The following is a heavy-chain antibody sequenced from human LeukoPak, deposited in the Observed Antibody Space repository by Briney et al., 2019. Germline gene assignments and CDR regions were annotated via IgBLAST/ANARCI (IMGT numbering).Heavy chain of an antibody. CDR2: FYYSGST. CDR1: GVYISSSY. CDR3: ARHANAYSSSWFDY. Sequence: SETLSLTCTVSGVYISSSYWSWIRQPPGKGQEWIVYFYYSGSTNYNPSLQSRVTISVDTSRNQFSLNLSSVTAADTAVYYCARHANAYSSSWFDYRGQGTLVTVSS. J-gene: IGHJ4*02. D-gene: IGHD6-13*01. V-gene: IGHV4-59*08.